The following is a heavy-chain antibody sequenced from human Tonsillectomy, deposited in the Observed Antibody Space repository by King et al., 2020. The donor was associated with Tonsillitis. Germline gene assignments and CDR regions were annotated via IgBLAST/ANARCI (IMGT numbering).Heavy chain of an antibody. CDR3: ARDRDNLPVYYYYYMDV. Sequence: QLVQSGAVMKKPGASVKLSCKASGYTFTSYFMHWVRQAPGQGLEWMGIINPSGGSTSYAPKFQGRVTMTRDTSTSTVYMELSSLRSEDTAVYYCARDRDNLPVYYYYYMDVWGKGTTVTVSS. CDR1: GYTFTSYF. CDR2: INPSGGST. D-gene: IGHD2-21*01. J-gene: IGHJ6*03. V-gene: IGHV1-46*01.